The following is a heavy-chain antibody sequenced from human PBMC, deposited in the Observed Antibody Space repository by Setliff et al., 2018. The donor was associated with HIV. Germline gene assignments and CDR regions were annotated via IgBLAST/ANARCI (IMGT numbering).Heavy chain of an antibody. CDR2: IHSYGST. V-gene: IGHV4-59*01. Sequence: PSETLSLTCTVSGASISSYSWSRIRQSPGKRLEWIGYIHSYGSTDYNPSLESRVTISVDTSKNQLSLKLRSVAAADTAAYYCARGGYRDGYDYWGQGTLVTVSS. CDR1: GASISSYS. J-gene: IGHJ4*02. CDR3: ARGGYRDGYDY. D-gene: IGHD5-18*01.